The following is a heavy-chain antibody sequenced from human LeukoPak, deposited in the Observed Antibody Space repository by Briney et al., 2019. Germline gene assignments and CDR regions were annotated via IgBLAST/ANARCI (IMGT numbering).Heavy chain of an antibody. D-gene: IGHD3-3*01. J-gene: IGHJ4*02. CDR1: GYTFTSYG. CDR3: ARDPAYYDFWSGYDY. Sequence: ASVKVSCEASGYTFTSYGISWVRQAPGQGLEWMGWISAYNGNTNYAQKLQGRVTMTTDTSTSTAYMELRSLRSDDTAVYCCARDPAYYDFWSGYDYWGQGTLVTVSS. V-gene: IGHV1-18*01. CDR2: ISAYNGNT.